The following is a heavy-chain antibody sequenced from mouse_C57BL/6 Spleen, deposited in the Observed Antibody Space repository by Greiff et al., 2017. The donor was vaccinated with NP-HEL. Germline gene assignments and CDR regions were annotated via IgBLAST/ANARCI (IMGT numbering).Heavy chain of an antibody. V-gene: IGHV1-54*01. CDR1: GYAFTNYL. CDR3: ARWYGQLRGFAY. D-gene: IGHD3-3*01. Sequence: QVQLQQSGAELVRPGTSVKVSCKASGYAFTNYLIEWVKQRPGQGLEWIGVINPGSGGTNYNEKFKGKATLTADNSSSTAYMQLSSLTSEDSAVYFCARWYGQLRGFAYWGQGTLVTVSA. J-gene: IGHJ3*01. CDR2: INPGSGGT.